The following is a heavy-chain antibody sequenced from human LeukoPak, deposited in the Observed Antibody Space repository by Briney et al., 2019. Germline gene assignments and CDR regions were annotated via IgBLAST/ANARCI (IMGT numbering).Heavy chain of an antibody. V-gene: IGHV1-3*01. Sequence: ASVKVSCKASGYTFSRYGMHWVRQAPGQRLEWMGWINAGNENTKYSQKFQGRVSITRDTSASTAYMELSSLTSEDTAVYYCARDLYGDYFDYWGQGTLVTVSS. CDR3: ARDLYGDYFDY. D-gene: IGHD3-16*01. CDR2: INAGNENT. J-gene: IGHJ4*02. CDR1: GYTFSRYG.